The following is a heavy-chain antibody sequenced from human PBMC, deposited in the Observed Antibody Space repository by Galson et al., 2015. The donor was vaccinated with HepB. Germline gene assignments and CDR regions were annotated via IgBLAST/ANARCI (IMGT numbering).Heavy chain of an antibody. V-gene: IGHV3-15*01. D-gene: IGHD3-10*01. CDR3: TTDLVVTVLRGVISTNNY. J-gene: IGHJ4*02. CDR2: IKSKTDGGKI. Sequence: SLRLSCAASGFTFTNAWMSWVRQAPGKGLEWVGRIKSKTDGGKIDYSAPVKGRFTISRDDSKNMLYLQMNTLKTEDTAVYYCTTDLVVTVLRGVISTNNYWGQGTLVTVSS. CDR1: GFTFTNAW.